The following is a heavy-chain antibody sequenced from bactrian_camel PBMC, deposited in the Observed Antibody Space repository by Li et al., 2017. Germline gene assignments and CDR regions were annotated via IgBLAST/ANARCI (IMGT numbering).Heavy chain of an antibody. V-gene: IGHV3S60*01. D-gene: IGHD2*01. J-gene: IGHJ4*01. CDR3: AACGSSY. CDR2: TNWSGDYT. Sequence: HVQLVESGGGLVQAGGSLRLSCTASGLTFDGYTMGWFRQTPGKEREGISCTNWSGDYTDYADSVKGRFTISRDNAKNTVYLQMNSLKPEDTAMYYCAACGSSYWGQGTQVTVS. CDR1: GLTFDGYT.